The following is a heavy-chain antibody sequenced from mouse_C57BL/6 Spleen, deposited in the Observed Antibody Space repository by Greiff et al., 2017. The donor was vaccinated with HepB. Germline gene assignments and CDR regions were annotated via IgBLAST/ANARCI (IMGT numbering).Heavy chain of an antibody. CDR3: ARGRDYYGSSWFAY. J-gene: IGHJ3*01. CDR2: INPSTGGT. V-gene: IGHV1-42*01. D-gene: IGHD1-1*01. Sequence: EVQLQQSGPELVKPGASVKISCKASGYSFTGYYMNWVKQSPEKSLEWIGEINPSTGGTTYNQKFKAKATLTVDKSSSTAYMQLKSLTSEDSAVYYCARGRDYYGSSWFAYWGQGTLVTVSA. CDR1: GYSFTGYY.